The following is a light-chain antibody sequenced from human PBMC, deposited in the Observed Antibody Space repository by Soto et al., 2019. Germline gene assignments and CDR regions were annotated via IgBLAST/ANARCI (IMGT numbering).Light chain of an antibody. CDR2: DAS. CDR3: QQYNNWPLT. Sequence: EIVMTQSPATLSVSPGERATLSCRASQSVNRNLAWYQQKPGQTPRLLIYDASSRATGIPARFSVSGSGTDFTLTISSLQSEDFAVYYCQQYNNWPLTVGGGTNVDIK. V-gene: IGKV3-15*01. CDR1: QSVNRN. J-gene: IGKJ4*01.